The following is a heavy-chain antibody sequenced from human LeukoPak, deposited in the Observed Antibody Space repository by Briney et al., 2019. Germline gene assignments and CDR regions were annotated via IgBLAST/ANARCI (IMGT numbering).Heavy chain of an antibody. D-gene: IGHD6-19*01. CDR3: AIGRIAVALYFGMDV. J-gene: IGHJ6*04. CDR1: GFTFRSHA. V-gene: IGHV3-23*01. Sequence: GGSLRLSCAANGFTFRSHAMNWVRQAPGKGLKWVPGIGGSGGRTYYADSVTGRFTISSDNSKNTVYLQMNSLRAADTAVYYCAIGRIAVALYFGMDVWGDGTTVTVFS. CDR2: IGGSGGRT.